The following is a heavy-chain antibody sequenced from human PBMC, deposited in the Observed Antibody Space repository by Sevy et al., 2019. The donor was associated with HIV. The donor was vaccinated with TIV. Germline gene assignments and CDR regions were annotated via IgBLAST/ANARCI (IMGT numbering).Heavy chain of an antibody. CDR3: ARGGGNGWYYFDY. Sequence: ASVKVSCKASGGTFSRYGISWVRQAPGQGLEWMGGIIPILGTVNYAQKFQGRVTITADESTKTAYMELSSLRSEDTAVYYCARGGGNGWYYFDYWRQETLVTVSS. J-gene: IGHJ4*02. CDR1: GGTFSRYG. CDR2: IIPILGTV. V-gene: IGHV1-69*13. D-gene: IGHD6-19*01.